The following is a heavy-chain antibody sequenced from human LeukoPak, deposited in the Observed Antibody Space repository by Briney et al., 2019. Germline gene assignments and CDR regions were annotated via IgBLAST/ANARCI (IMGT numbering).Heavy chain of an antibody. D-gene: IGHD6-19*01. Sequence: ETLSLTCAVYGGPFKGYYWSWIRQPPGKGLEWVSSISSSSSYIYYADSVKGRFTISRDNAKNSLYLQMNSLRAEDTAVYYCAREDSSGRFDYWGQGTLVTVSS. CDR3: AREDSSGRFDY. CDR2: ISSSSSYI. V-gene: IGHV3-21*03. J-gene: IGHJ4*02. CDR1: GGPFKGYY.